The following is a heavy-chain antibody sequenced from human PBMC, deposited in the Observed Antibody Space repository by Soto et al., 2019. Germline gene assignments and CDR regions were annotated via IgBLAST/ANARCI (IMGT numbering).Heavy chain of an antibody. CDR1: GYTVTTSG. CDR2: IITDNGDT. J-gene: IGHJ6*02. Sequence: QVQLVQSGPEVRKPGASVKVSCEASGYTVTTSGISWVRQVPGQGLEWMGWIITDNGDTNSAQNFQGRVLMTAETSTGTAYMGLMSLKSDDTAVYYCARQGSWPYYYYGLDVWGQGTTVTVSS. V-gene: IGHV1-18*01. D-gene: IGHD1-26*01. CDR3: ARQGSWPYYYYGLDV.